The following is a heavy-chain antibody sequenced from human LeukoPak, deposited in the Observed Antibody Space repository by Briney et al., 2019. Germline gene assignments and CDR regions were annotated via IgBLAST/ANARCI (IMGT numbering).Heavy chain of an antibody. J-gene: IGHJ4*02. CDR2: INHSGST. Sequence: PSETLSLTCAVYGGSFSDYYWSWIRQPPGKGLEWIGEINHSGSTNCNPSLTSRVTISVDTSKNQFSLKLTSVTAADTAVYYCARGSGTYYVDYWGQGTLVTVSS. D-gene: IGHD3-10*01. CDR3: ARGSGTYYVDY. CDR1: GGSFSDYY. V-gene: IGHV4-34*01.